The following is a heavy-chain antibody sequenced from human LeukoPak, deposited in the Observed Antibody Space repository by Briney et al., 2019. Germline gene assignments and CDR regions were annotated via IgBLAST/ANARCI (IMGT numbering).Heavy chain of an antibody. J-gene: IGHJ4*02. CDR3: ARDLLNDEGSSYFFDQ. Sequence: GGSLRLSCAASGFTFSSYSMNWVRQAPGKGLEWVSYISKSSDRIYHADSVKGRFTISRDNAKNSLYLQMDSLRAQDTAVYYCARDLLNDEGSSYFFDQWGQGTLVTVSS. CDR1: GFTFSSYS. CDR2: ISKSSDRI. V-gene: IGHV3-48*04. D-gene: IGHD2-2*01.